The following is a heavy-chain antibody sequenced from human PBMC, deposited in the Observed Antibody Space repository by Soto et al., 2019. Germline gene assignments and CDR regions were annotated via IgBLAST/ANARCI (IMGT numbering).Heavy chain of an antibody. V-gene: IGHV4-39*01. CDR1: GGSISSTGYY. D-gene: IGHD6-13*01. Sequence: SETLSLTCTVSGGSISSTGYYWGWIRQPPGKGLEWIGSIYYSGSTSYNPSLQSRVTMSVDTSKNQFSLKLSSVTAADTAVYYCASQSIAAAGNFDYWGQGTLVTVSS. J-gene: IGHJ4*02. CDR2: IYYSGST. CDR3: ASQSIAAAGNFDY.